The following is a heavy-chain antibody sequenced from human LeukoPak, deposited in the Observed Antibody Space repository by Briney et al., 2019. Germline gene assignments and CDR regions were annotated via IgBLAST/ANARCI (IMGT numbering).Heavy chain of an antibody. D-gene: IGHD6-13*01. V-gene: IGHV3-23*01. CDR3: ARGSSSWYNHFDY. CDR1: GFTFSSYA. Sequence: GGSLRLSCAASGFTFSSYAMSWVRQAPGKGLEWVSAISGSGGSTYYADSVKGRFTISRDNAKNSLYLQMNSLRAEDTAVYYCARGSSSWYNHFDYWGQGTLVTVSS. J-gene: IGHJ4*02. CDR2: ISGSGGST.